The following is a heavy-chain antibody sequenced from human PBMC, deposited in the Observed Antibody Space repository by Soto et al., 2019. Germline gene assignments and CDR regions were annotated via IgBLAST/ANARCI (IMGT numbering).Heavy chain of an antibody. V-gene: IGHV3-9*01. CDR1: GFTFDDYA. D-gene: IGHD2-15*01. J-gene: IGHJ4*01. CDR3: VKDSYADFHRVLSTAEYFFDY. CDR2: ITWNSGNI. Sequence: EVQLVESGGGLVRPGRSLRLSCTASGFTFDDYAMHWVRQAPGRGLEWVSGITWNSGNIAYADSVKGRFIIARDDDNNSLYLQMNSLRPEDTALYYWVKDSYADFHRVLSTAEYFFDYWGHGTLVTVSS.